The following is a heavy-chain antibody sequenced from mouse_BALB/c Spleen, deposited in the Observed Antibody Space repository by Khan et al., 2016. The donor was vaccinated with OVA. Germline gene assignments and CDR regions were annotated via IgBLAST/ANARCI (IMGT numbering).Heavy chain of an antibody. J-gene: IGHJ3*01. D-gene: IGHD1-3*01. V-gene: IGHV1-7*01. CDR1: GYSFITYW. CDR2: IDPSTGYA. Sequence: QVQLQQSGAELAKPGASLKMSCTASGYSFITYWIHWVKQRPGQGLEWIGYIDPSTGYAEYNQKFTDKATLTADKSSSTAYMQLTSLTSEDSAVYYCARRGLNGIFVYWGQGTLVTVSA. CDR3: ARRGLNGIFVY.